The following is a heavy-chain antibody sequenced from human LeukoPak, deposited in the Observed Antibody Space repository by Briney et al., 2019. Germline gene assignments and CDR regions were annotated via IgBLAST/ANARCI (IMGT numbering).Heavy chain of an antibody. Sequence: PGGSLRLSCAASGFTFSTYWMHWVRQAPGKGLEWVANIKQDGSEKYYVDSVKGRFTISRDNAKNSLYLQMNSLRAEDTAVYYCARVGGVGSSTSSTYYYYYYGMDVWGQGTTVTVSS. CDR1: GFTFSTYW. V-gene: IGHV3-7*01. D-gene: IGHD2-2*01. CDR3: ARVGGVGSSTSSTYYYYYYGMDV. J-gene: IGHJ6*02. CDR2: IKQDGSEK.